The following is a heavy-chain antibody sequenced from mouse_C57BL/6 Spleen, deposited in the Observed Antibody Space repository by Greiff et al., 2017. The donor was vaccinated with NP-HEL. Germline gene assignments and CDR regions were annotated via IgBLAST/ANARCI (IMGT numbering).Heavy chain of an antibody. CDR2: IYPGDGDT. CDR1: GYAFISSW. J-gene: IGHJ3*01. V-gene: IGHV1-82*01. CDR3: ATSFAY. Sequence: VQLQQSGPELVKPGASVKISCKASGYAFISSWMNWVKQRPGKGLEWIGRIYPGDGDTNYNGKFKGKATLTADKSSSTAYMQLSSLTSEDSAVYFCATSFAYWGQGTLVTVSA.